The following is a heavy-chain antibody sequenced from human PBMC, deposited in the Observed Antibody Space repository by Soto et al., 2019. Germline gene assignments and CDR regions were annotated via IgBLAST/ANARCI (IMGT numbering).Heavy chain of an antibody. D-gene: IGHD2-21*01. CDR2: IDYDGRTT. J-gene: IGHJ6*02. CDR1: GFTFINHW. V-gene: IGHV3-74*01. CDR3: IRGMNQVMFDGSNGMDV. Sequence: GGSLRLSCVASGFTFINHWMHWVRQPPGKGLVWVSRIDYDGRTTTYADSVKGRFTISRDNARKTLYLQMNSLRADDTAVYFCIRGMNQVMFDGSNGMDVWGQGTTVTVSS.